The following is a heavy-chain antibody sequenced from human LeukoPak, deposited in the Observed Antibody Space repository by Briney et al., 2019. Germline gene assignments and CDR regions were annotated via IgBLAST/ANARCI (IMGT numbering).Heavy chain of an antibody. CDR2: IKQDGSEK. CDR1: GFTFSSYW. Sequence: GGSLRLSCAASGFTFSSYWMSWVRQAPGKGLEWVANIKQDGSEKYYVDSVKGRFTISGDNAKNSLYLQMNSLRAEDTAVYYCARGHVLRFLEGIDYWGQGTLVTVSS. V-gene: IGHV3-7*01. J-gene: IGHJ4*02. D-gene: IGHD3-3*01. CDR3: ARGHVLRFLEGIDY.